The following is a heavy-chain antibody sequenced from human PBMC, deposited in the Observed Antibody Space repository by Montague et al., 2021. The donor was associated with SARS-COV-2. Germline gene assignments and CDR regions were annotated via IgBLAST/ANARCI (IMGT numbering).Heavy chain of an antibody. D-gene: IGHD1-20*01. CDR2: INNSGST. CDR3: VRDQGRSNWNYPDY. CDR1: GGSISGYY. Sequence: SETLSLTCTVSGGSISGYYWSWLRQSPGKGLEWIGRINNSGSTSXNPSLKSRVTMSVDTSKNQFSLKLSSVTAADTAVYYCVRDQGRSNWNYPDYWGQGTLVTVS. J-gene: IGHJ4*02. V-gene: IGHV4-4*07.